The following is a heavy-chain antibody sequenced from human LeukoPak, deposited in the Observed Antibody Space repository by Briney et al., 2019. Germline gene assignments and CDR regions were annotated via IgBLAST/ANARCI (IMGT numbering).Heavy chain of an antibody. Sequence: GGSLRLSCAASVLRFSSYGVSWVRQAPGKGLEWVSHISGSGADAFYADSVKGRFTISRDNSRNTLSLQMNSLRAEDTAVYYCAKDLGVSRFFDSWGQGILVTVSS. V-gene: IGHV3-23*01. CDR2: ISGSGADA. D-gene: IGHD3-10*01. CDR3: AKDLGVSRFFDS. CDR1: VLRFSSYG. J-gene: IGHJ4*02.